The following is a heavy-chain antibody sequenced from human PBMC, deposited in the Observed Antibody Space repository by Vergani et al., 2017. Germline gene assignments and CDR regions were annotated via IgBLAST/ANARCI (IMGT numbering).Heavy chain of an antibody. V-gene: IGHV3-23*01. D-gene: IGHD4-17*01. CDR2: ISGSGGST. CDR3: ARVSNGDYGSKPRAEDAFDI. J-gene: IGHJ3*02. Sequence: EVQLLESGGGLVQPGGSLRLSCAASGFTFSSYAMSWVRQAPGKGLEWVSAISGSGGSTYYADSVKGRFTISRDNSKNTLYLQMNSLRAEDTAVYYCARVSNGDYGSKPRAEDAFDIWGQGTMVTVSS. CDR1: GFTFSSYA.